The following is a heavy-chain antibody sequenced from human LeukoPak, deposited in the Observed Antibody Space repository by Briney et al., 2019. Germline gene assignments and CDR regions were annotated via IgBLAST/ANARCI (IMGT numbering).Heavy chain of an antibody. CDR1: GFTFSSYA. CDR2: ISGSGDST. J-gene: IGHJ4*02. Sequence: GGSLRLSCAASGFTFSSYAMSWVRQAPGKGLEWVSTISGSGDSTYYADSVKGRFTISRDNSKNTLHLQMNSLRAEDTAVYSCAKGYDESYCGGDCYFDYWGQGTLVTVSS. D-gene: IGHD2-21*01. CDR3: AKGYDESYCGGDCYFDY. V-gene: IGHV3-23*01.